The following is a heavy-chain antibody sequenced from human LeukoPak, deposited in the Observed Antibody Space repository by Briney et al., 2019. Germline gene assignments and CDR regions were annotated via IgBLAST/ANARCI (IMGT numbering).Heavy chain of an antibody. Sequence: GGSLRLSCAASGFTFSPLGMNWVRQAPGRGLECVSYISSGSSTTYYADSVKGRFTISRDSAKNSLYLQMNSLRDEDTAVYYCARGRGLTLSYHYFDYWGQGTLVTVSS. CDR2: ISSGSSTT. V-gene: IGHV3-48*02. J-gene: IGHJ4*02. D-gene: IGHD3-10*01. CDR3: ARGRGLTLSYHYFDY. CDR1: GFTFSPLG.